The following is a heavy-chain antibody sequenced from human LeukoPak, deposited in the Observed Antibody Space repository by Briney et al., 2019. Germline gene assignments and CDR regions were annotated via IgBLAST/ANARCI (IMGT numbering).Heavy chain of an antibody. D-gene: IGHD6-6*01. J-gene: IGHJ6*03. CDR3: ARGDSSSDYYYYMDV. CDR1: GFTFSSYE. Sequence: GGSLRLSCAASGFTFSSYEMNWVRQAPGKGLEWVSYISSSGSTIYYADSVKGRFTISRDNAKNSLYLQMNSLRAEGTAVYYCARGDSSSDYYYYMDVWGKGTTVTVSS. V-gene: IGHV3-48*03. CDR2: ISSSGSTI.